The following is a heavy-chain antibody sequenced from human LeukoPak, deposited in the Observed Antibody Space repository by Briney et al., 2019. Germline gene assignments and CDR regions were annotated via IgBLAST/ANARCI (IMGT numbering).Heavy chain of an antibody. CDR3: ARREGVNCSGTSSLWGGDFDY. CDR2: INPNSGGT. J-gene: IGHJ4*02. CDR1: GYTFPGYY. Sequence: ASVKVSCKASGYTFPGYYMHWVRQAPGQGLEWMGWINPNSGGTNYAQKFQGRVTMTRDTSISTAYMELSRLRSDDTAVYYCARREGVNCSGTSSLWGGDFDYWGQGTLVTVSS. D-gene: IGHD2-2*01. V-gene: IGHV1-2*02.